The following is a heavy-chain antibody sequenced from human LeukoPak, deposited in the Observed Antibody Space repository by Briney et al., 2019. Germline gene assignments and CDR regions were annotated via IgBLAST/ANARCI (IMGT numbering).Heavy chain of an antibody. J-gene: IGHJ4*02. CDR3: AKDHRVAIFGVVIGKTRLGY. V-gene: IGHV3-23*01. CDR2: ISGSGGST. Sequence: PGGSLRLSCAASGFTFSSYAVSWVRQAPGKGLEWVSAISGSGGSTYYADSVKGRFTISRDNSKNTLYLQMNSLRAEDTAVYYCAKDHRVAIFGVVIGKTRLGYWGQGTLVTVSS. CDR1: GFTFSSYA. D-gene: IGHD3-3*01.